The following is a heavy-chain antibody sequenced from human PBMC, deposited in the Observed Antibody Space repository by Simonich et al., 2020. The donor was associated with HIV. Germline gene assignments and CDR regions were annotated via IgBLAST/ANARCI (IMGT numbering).Heavy chain of an antibody. J-gene: IGHJ6*02. V-gene: IGHV4-38-2*02. Sequence: QVQLQESGPGLVKPSETLSLTCAVSGYSISSGYYWGWIRQPPGKGLEWIGSIYHSGSTYYNPSLKSGVTISVDTSKNQFSLKLSSVTAADTAVYYCAREGGGYCSSTSCRYYYYGMDVWGQGTTVTVSS. D-gene: IGHD2-2*01. CDR2: IYHSGST. CDR3: AREGGGYCSSTSCRYYYYGMDV. CDR1: GYSISSGYY.